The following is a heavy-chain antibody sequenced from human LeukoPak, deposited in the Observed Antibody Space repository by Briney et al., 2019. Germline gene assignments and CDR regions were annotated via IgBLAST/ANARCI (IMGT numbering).Heavy chain of an antibody. CDR2: ISTNGGNT. CDR1: EFTFSNYA. Sequence: GGSLRLSCAASEFTFSNYAMHWVRQAPGKGLEYVSAISTNGGNTYYANSVKGRFTISRDNSKNTLYLQMGSLRAEDTAVYYCAISQSGWYFYWGQGTLVTVSS. D-gene: IGHD6-19*01. J-gene: IGHJ4*02. CDR3: AISQSGWYFY. V-gene: IGHV3-64*01.